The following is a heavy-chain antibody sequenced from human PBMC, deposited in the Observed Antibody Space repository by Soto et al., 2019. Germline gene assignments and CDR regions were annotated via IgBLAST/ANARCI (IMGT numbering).Heavy chain of an antibody. CDR3: ARAWYDLRGRDYFDY. CDR1: GFTFSSYS. CDR2: ISSSSSTI. D-gene: IGHD3-16*01. V-gene: IGHV3-48*02. Sequence: GGSLRLSCVASGFTFSSYSMNWVRQAPGKGLEWVSYISSSSSTIYYADSVKGRFTISRDNAKNSLYLQMNSLRDEDTAVYYCARAWYDLRGRDYFDYWGQGTLVTVSS. J-gene: IGHJ4*02.